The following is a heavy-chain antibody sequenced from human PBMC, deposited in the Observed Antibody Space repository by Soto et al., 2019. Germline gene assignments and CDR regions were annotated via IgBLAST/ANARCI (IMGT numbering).Heavy chain of an antibody. V-gene: IGHV1-69*01. Sequence: QVQLVQSGAEVKTPGSSVNVSCKASGGVFRNYAINWVRQAPGQGLEWMGGIIPVFGTADYPQKFQGRVTITADESPTTAYMELTSLKTEDTAVYFCARDRWGSYSFDSWGQGTLVTVAS. J-gene: IGHJ5*01. CDR1: GGVFRNYA. CDR2: IIPVFGTA. CDR3: ARDRWGSYSFDS. D-gene: IGHD1-26*01.